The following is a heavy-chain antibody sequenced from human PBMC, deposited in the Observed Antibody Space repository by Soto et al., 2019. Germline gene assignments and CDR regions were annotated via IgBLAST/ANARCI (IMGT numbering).Heavy chain of an antibody. CDR2: SYHTGTT. CDR3: ARGPHTINAWDV. J-gene: IGHJ3*01. D-gene: IGHD2-2*01. Sequence: QVQLQESGPGLVRPSGTLSLTCDVSGPSVSSNNWWTWVRQSPGTGLEWIGESYHTGTTNYSPSLKSRVTLSVNKSKNQFSLKLTAVTAADTGVFFCARGPHTINAWDVWGQGTVVTVSS. CDR1: GPSVSSNNW. V-gene: IGHV4-4*02.